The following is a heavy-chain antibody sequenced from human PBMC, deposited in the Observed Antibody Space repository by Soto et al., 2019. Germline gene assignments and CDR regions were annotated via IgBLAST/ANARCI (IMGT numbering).Heavy chain of an antibody. CDR1: GASISNTNW. V-gene: IGHV4-4*02. Sequence: QVQLQESGPGLVEPSGTLSLTCAVSGASISNTNWWCWVRQPPGKGLEWIGEIYHSGTTNCDPSLKSRVTISVDKSKNQFSLKLSSVTAADTAVYYCAIPGAGDFDYWGQGTLVTVSS. D-gene: IGHD6-13*01. CDR2: IYHSGTT. CDR3: AIPGAGDFDY. J-gene: IGHJ4*02.